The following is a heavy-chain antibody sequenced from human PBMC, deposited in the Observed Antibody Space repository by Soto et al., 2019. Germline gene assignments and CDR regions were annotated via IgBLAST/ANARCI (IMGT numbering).Heavy chain of an antibody. V-gene: IGHV3-23*01. Sequence: GGSLRLSCAASGFTFSSYAMSWVRQAPGKGLEWVSAISGSGGSTYYADSVKGRFTISRDNSKNTLYLQMNSLRAEDTAVYYCAKGFERYYYDSSGYYYPDYWGQGTLVTVSS. CDR2: ISGSGGST. D-gene: IGHD3-22*01. CDR1: GFTFSSYA. CDR3: AKGFERYYYDSSGYYYPDY. J-gene: IGHJ4*02.